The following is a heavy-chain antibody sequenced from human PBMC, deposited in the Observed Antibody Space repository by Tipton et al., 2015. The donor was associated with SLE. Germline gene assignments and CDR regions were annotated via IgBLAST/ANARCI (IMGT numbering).Heavy chain of an antibody. D-gene: IGHD3-3*01. CDR2: ITGSGDRT. CDR1: GFTFSNYA. Sequence: GVLRLSCAASGFTFSNYAMSWVRQAPGKGLEWVSAITGSGDRTYYIDSVKGRFTISRDNSKNSLYLQMNGLRAEDTAVYYCARSPVDYWNGYSAWGQGTLVAVSS. J-gene: IGHJ4*02. CDR3: ARSPVDYWNGYSA. V-gene: IGHV3-23*01.